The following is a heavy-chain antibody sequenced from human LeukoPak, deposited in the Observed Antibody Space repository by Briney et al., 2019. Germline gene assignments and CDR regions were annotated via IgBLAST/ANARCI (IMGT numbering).Heavy chain of an antibody. CDR2: ISGGSSTI. CDR1: GFIFGDYA. CDR3: ARDRDHSNNWYIFLDY. V-gene: IGHV3-48*02. Sequence: PGRSLRLSCTTSGFIFGDYAMSWVRQAPGKGLEWVSYISGGSSTIYYADSVKGRFTISRDNARNSLYLQMNSLRDEDTAVYYCARDRDHSNNWYIFLDYWGQGTLVTVSS. J-gene: IGHJ4*02. D-gene: IGHD6-13*01.